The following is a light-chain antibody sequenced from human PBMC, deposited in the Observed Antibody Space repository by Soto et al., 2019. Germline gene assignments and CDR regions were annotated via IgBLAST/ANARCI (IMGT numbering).Light chain of an antibody. CDR1: QSVSSSY. CDR2: GAS. Sequence: EIVLTQSPGTLSLSPGERATLSCRASQSVSSSYLAWYQQKPGQAPRLLIYGASSRATGIPDRFSSSGSGTGFTLTISRLEPEDFAVYYCQQYGSSSITFGQGTRLEIK. J-gene: IGKJ5*01. CDR3: QQYGSSSIT. V-gene: IGKV3-20*01.